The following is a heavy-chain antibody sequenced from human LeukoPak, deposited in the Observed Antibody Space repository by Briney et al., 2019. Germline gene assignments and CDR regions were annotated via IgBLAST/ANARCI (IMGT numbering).Heavy chain of an antibody. CDR2: IYDSGNT. J-gene: IGHJ3*02. CDR3: ARDPKYYYDSSGYPAAFDI. D-gene: IGHD3-22*01. Sequence: SETLSLTCTVSGGSISSSCNCWGWLRQPPGKGREWFRSIYDSGNTYYNPSLKRRVTISVDTSKNQFSPKLSSVTAADTAVYYCARDPKYYYDSSGYPAAFDIWGQGTMVTVSS. V-gene: IGHV4-39*07. CDR1: GGSISSSCNC.